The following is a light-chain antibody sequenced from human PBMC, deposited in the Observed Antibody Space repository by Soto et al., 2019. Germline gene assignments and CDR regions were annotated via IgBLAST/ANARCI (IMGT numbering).Light chain of an antibody. CDR3: QQYKNWHPIT. CDR1: QSVSSY. J-gene: IGKJ5*01. Sequence: EIVLTQSPVTLSLYPGERATLSCSASQSVSSYLAWYQTKPVQAPRLIIYDAYNRATGIPARFSGSGSGTDFTLTISSLKSEDLAVYDCQQYKNWHPITVGQGTRVEIK. CDR2: DAY. V-gene: IGKV3-11*01.